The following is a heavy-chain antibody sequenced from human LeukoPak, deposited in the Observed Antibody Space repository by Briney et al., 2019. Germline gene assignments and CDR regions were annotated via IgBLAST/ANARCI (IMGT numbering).Heavy chain of an antibody. CDR3: ARRAGAYSHPYDY. D-gene: IGHD4/OR15-4a*01. CDR1: GFTVSSNS. Sequence: QAGGSLRLSCTVSGFTVSSNSMSWVRQAPGKGLEWVSFIYSDNTHYSDSVKGRFTISRDNSKNTLYLQMNSLRAEDTAVYYCARRAGAYSHPYDYWSQGTLVTVSS. J-gene: IGHJ4*02. CDR2: IYSDNT. V-gene: IGHV3-53*01.